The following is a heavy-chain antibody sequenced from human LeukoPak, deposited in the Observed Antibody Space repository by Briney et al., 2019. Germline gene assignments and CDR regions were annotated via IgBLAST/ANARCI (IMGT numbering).Heavy chain of an antibody. CDR3: ARDPLTSYCSSTSCYVGYYYGMDV. V-gene: IGHV3-21*01. Sequence: GGSLRLSCAASGLAFSSYSMNWVRQAPGKGLEWVSSISSSSSYIYYADSVKGRFTISRDNAKNSLYLQMNSLRAEDTAVYYCARDPLTSYCSSTSCYVGYYYGMDVWGQGTTVTVSS. D-gene: IGHD2-2*01. CDR1: GLAFSSYS. J-gene: IGHJ6*02. CDR2: ISSSSSYI.